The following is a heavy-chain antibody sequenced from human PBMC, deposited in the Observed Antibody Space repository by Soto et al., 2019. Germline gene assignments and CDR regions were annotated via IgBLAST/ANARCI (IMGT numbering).Heavy chain of an antibody. CDR3: ASRKSSPYFDY. CDR2: ICYSGST. CDR1: GGSISSGDYY. Sequence: PSETLSLTCTVSGGSISSGDYYWSWIRQPPGKGLEWIGYICYSGSTYYNPSLKSRVTISVDTSKNQFSLKLSSVTAADTAVYYCASRKSSPYFDYWGQGTLVTVSS. D-gene: IGHD3-10*01. J-gene: IGHJ4*02. V-gene: IGHV4-30-4*01.